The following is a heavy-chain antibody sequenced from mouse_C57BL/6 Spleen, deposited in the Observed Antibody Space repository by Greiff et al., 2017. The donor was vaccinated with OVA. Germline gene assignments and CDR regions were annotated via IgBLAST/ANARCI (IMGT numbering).Heavy chain of an antibody. Sequence: EVKLMESGGDLVKPGGSLKLSCAASGFTFSSYGMSWVRQTPDKRLEWVATISSGGSYTYYPDSVKGRFTISRDNAKNTLYLQRSSLKSEDTAMYYCARHYYGSSYGYFDYWGQGTTLTVSS. V-gene: IGHV5-6*01. CDR1: GFTFSSYG. D-gene: IGHD1-1*01. CDR3: ARHYYGSSYGYFDY. J-gene: IGHJ2*01. CDR2: ISSGGSYT.